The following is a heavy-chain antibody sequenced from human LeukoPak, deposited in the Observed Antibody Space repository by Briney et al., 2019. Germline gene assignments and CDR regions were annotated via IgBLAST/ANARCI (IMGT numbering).Heavy chain of an antibody. CDR3: ARDGDYYDSSGYHAHPDY. D-gene: IGHD3-22*01. V-gene: IGHV3-20*04. J-gene: IGHJ4*02. Sequence: GGSLRLSCAASGFTFSSYAMSWVRQAPGKGLEWVSGINWNGGSTGYADSVKGRFTISRDNAKNSLYLQMNSLRAEDTALYYCARDGDYYDSSGYHAHPDYWGQGTLVTVSS. CDR1: GFTFSSYA. CDR2: INWNGGST.